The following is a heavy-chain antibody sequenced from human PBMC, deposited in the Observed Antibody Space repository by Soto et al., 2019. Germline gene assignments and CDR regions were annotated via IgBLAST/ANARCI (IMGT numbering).Heavy chain of an antibody. CDR3: ARIPHYYGSGSYYKSNYYGMDV. V-gene: IGHV1-69*06. D-gene: IGHD3-10*01. CDR2: IIPIFGTA. CDR1: GGTFSSYA. J-gene: IGHJ6*02. Sequence: SVKVSCKASGGTFSSYAISWVRQAPGQGLEWMGGIIPIFGTANYAQKFQGRVTITADKSTSTAYMELSSLRSEDTAVYYCARIPHYYGSGSYYKSNYYGMDVWGQGTTVTVS.